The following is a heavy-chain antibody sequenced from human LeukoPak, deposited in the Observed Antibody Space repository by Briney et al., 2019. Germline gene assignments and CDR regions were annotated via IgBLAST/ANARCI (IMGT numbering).Heavy chain of an antibody. D-gene: IGHD3-3*01. CDR1: GFPFNSLA. J-gene: IGHJ4*02. CDR3: AKVRADYYDFWSGYYSY. CDR2: IYGSGGST. Sequence: GSLGTFFATSGFPFNSLAMGWVRQAPGKGLEWVSAIYGSGGSTYYADSVKGRFTISRDNSKNTLYLQMNSLRAEDTAVYYCAKVRADYYDFWSGYYSYWGQGTLVTVSS. V-gene: IGHV3-23*01.